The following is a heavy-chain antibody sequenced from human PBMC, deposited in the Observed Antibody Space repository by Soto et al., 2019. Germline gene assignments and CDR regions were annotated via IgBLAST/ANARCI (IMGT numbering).Heavy chain of an antibody. CDR1: GGSISSYY. CDR2: IYYSGST. Sequence: QVQLQESGPGLVKPSETLSLTCTVSGGSISSYYWIWIRQPPGKGLEWIGYIYYSGSTNYNPSLKSRVTISVDTSKNQFSLKLSSVTAADTAVYYCARGRRERYYFDYWGQGTLVTVSS. CDR3: ARGRRERYYFDY. D-gene: IGHD1-26*01. J-gene: IGHJ4*02. V-gene: IGHV4-59*01.